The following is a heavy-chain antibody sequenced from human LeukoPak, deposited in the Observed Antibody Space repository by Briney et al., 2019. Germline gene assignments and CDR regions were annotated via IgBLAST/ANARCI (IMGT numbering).Heavy chain of an antibody. CDR2: IDSDGIST. D-gene: IGHD5-24*01. Sequence: PGRSLRLSCAASGLTFDDYAMHWVRQAPGKGLVWVSRIDSDGISTNYADSVKGRFTISRDNAKNTLFLQMNSLRAEDTAVYFCARRDYLDNWGQGTLVTVSS. CDR1: GLTFDDYA. CDR3: ARRDYLDN. V-gene: IGHV3-74*01. J-gene: IGHJ4*02.